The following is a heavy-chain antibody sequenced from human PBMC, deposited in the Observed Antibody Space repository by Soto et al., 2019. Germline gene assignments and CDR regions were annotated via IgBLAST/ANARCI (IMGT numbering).Heavy chain of an antibody. CDR1: GGSISSYY. Sequence: SETLSLTCTVSGGSISSYYWSWIRQPPGKGLEWIGYIYYSGSTDYNPSLKSRVTISVDTSKNQFSLNLSSVTTADTAVYYCVRAGGGWSFDIWGQGTLVTVSS. D-gene: IGHD2-15*01. V-gene: IGHV4-59*01. CDR2: IYYSGST. J-gene: IGHJ4*02. CDR3: VRAGGGWSFDI.